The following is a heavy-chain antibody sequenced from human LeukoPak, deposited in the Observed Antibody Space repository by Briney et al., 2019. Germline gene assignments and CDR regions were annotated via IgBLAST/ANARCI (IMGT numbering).Heavy chain of an antibody. D-gene: IGHD4-17*01. CDR2: LNWNGGST. Sequence: PGGSLGLSCAASGFTFSTFAMIWVRQPPGKGLEWVCGLNWNGGSTGYADSVEGRFTISRDNAKNSQYLQMSSLRVEDTALYYCARAQTYGDSRLLLDYWGQGTLVTVSS. CDR3: ARAQTYGDSRLLLDY. V-gene: IGHV3-20*04. J-gene: IGHJ4*02. CDR1: GFTFSTFA.